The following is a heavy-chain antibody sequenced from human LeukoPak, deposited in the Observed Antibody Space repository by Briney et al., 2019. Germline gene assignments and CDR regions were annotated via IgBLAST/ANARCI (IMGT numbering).Heavy chain of an antibody. D-gene: IGHD1-7*01. CDR3: ARVLRTSRTGTTYFFGY. CDR2: MNPNSGNT. Sequence: ASVKVSCKASGYTFTSYDINWLRQATGQGPEWMGWMNPNSGNTGYAQKFQGRVTMTRNTSISTAYMELSSLRSEDTAVYYCARVLRTSRTGTTYFFGYWGQGTLVTVSS. CDR1: GYTFTSYD. V-gene: IGHV1-8*01. J-gene: IGHJ4*02.